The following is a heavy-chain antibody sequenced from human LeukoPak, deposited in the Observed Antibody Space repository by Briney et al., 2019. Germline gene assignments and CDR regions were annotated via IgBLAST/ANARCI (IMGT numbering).Heavy chain of an antibody. J-gene: IGHJ4*02. CDR3: ARVSSGRSRFNSSSWYYFDY. CDR2: IYSSGST. Sequence: SETLSLTCTVSGGSISSYYWSWIRQSAGKGLEWIGRIYSSGSTNYNPSLKSRVTMLVDTSKNQFSLKVSSVTAADTAVYYCARVSSGRSRFNSSSWYYFDYWGQGTLVTVSS. D-gene: IGHD6-13*01. CDR1: GGSISSYY. V-gene: IGHV4-4*07.